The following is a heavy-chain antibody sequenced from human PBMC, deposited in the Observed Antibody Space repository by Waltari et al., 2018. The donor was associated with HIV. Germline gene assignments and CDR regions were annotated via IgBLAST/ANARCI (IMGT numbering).Heavy chain of an antibody. CDR1: GFTFSSYW. D-gene: IGHD3-3*01. CDR3: ATSVESYDFWSGAYYFDY. V-gene: IGHV3-74*01. J-gene: IGHJ4*02. CDR2: ITTDWSST. Sequence: EVQVVESGGGLVQPGGTLRLSCAASGFTFSSYWMLWLRQVPGMGLEWGARITTDWSSTIYADSVWARCTISRDNAKNTLFLQLYSLRAEDTAVYYCATSVESYDFWSGAYYFDYWGQGTLVTVSS.